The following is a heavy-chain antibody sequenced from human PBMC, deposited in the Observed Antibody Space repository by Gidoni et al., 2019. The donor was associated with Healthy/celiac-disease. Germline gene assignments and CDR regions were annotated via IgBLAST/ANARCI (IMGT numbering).Heavy chain of an antibody. Sequence: EVQLVESGGGLVQPGRSLRLSCAASGFTFDDYAMHWVRQAPGKGLEWVSGISWNSGSIGYADSVKGRFTISRDNAKNSRYLQMNSLRAEDTALYYCAKDLLTYYYDSSGYSTGAFDIWGQGTMVTVSS. CDR2: ISWNSGSI. CDR3: AKDLLTYYYDSSGYSTGAFDI. CDR1: GFTFDDYA. V-gene: IGHV3-9*01. J-gene: IGHJ3*02. D-gene: IGHD3-22*01.